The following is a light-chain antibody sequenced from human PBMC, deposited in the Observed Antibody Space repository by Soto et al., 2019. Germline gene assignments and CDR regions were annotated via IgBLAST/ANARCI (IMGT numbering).Light chain of an antibody. V-gene: IGLV1-51*01. CDR1: SSNIGNNY. J-gene: IGLJ2*01. CDR3: GTWDSSLSAVV. CDR2: DNN. Sequence: QSVLTQPPSVSAAPGQKVTISCSGSSSNIGNNYVSWYQQLPGTAPKLLMYDNNKRPSGIPDRFSGSKSGTSATLGITGLQTGDEADYDCGTWDSSLSAVVFGGGTKCTVL.